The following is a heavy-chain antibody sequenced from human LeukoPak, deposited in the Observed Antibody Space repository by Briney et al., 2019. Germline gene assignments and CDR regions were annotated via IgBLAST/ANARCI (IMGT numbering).Heavy chain of an antibody. CDR3: ARAVEGGAFDI. D-gene: IGHD2-15*01. CDR2: IYTSGST. CDR1: GGSISSYY. Sequence: ASETLSLTRTVSGGSISSYYWSSIRQPAGKGLEWIGRIYTSGSTNYNPSLKSRVTMSVDTSKTQFSLKLSSVTAADPAVYYCARAVEGGAFDIWGQGTMVTVSS. J-gene: IGHJ3*02. V-gene: IGHV4-4*07.